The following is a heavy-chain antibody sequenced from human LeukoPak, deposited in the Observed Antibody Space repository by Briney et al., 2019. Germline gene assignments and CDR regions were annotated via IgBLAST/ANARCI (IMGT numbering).Heavy chain of an antibody. CDR1: GYTFTGYY. J-gene: IGHJ4*02. CDR2: ISAYNGHT. Sequence: ASVKVSCKASGYTFTGYYLHWVRQAPGQGLEWMGWISAYNGHTNYAQKLQGRITMTTDTSTSTAYMELRSLRSDDTAMYYCARDYSSGYYGFFDYWGQGTLVTVSS. V-gene: IGHV1-18*04. CDR3: ARDYSSGYYGFFDY. D-gene: IGHD3-22*01.